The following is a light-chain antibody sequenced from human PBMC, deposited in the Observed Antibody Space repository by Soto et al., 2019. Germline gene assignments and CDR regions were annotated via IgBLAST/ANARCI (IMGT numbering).Light chain of an antibody. V-gene: IGLV2-14*03. J-gene: IGLJ3*02. CDR2: DVS. CDR3: SSYTSSGTV. Sequence: QSALTQPASVSGSPGQSITISCTGTSSDVGGYNYVSWYQQHPGKAPKLMIYDVSNRPSGVSTRFSGSKSGNTASLTISGLQAEDEADYYCSSYTSSGTVFGGGTKVTVL. CDR1: SSDVGGYNY.